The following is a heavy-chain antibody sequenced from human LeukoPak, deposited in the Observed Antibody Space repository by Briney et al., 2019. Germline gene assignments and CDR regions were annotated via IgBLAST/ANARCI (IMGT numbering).Heavy chain of an antibody. D-gene: IGHD2-2*01. CDR1: GGSISSYY. CDR2: INHSGST. J-gene: IGHJ4*02. CDR3: ARSVRSSTSCYSH. Sequence: SETLSLTCTVSGGSISSYYWSWIRQPPGKGLEWIGEINHSGSTNYNPSLKSRVTISVDTSKNQFSLKLSSVTAADTAVYYCARSVRSSTSCYSHWGQGTLVTVSS. V-gene: IGHV4-34*01.